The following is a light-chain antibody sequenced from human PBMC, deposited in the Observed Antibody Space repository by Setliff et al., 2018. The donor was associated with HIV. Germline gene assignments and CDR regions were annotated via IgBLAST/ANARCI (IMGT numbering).Light chain of an antibody. CDR3: QQSFSTPGT. CDR2: AAS. Sequence: DIQMTQSPSSLSASVGDRVTITCRASQSISSYLNWYQQKPGKAPKLLIYAASSLQSGVPSRFSGSGSGIDFTLTISSLQPEDFATYYCQQSFSTPGTFGGGTKVDIK. CDR1: QSISSY. V-gene: IGKV1-39*01. J-gene: IGKJ4*01.